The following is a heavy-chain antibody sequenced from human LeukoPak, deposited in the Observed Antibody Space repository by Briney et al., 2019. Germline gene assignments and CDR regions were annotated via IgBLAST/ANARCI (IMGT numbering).Heavy chain of an antibody. V-gene: IGHV3-21*01. Sequence: PGGSLRLSCAASGFTFSSNSMNWVRQAPGKGLEWVSSISSSSSYIYYADSVKGRFTISRDNAKNSLYLQMNSLRAEDMAVYYCAREYGYNGAFDYWGQGTLVTVSS. CDR2: ISSSSSYI. D-gene: IGHD5-24*01. CDR3: AREYGYNGAFDY. CDR1: GFTFSSNS. J-gene: IGHJ4*02.